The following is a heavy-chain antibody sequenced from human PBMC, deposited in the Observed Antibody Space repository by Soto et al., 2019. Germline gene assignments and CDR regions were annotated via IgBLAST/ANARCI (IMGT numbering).Heavy chain of an antibody. J-gene: IGHJ6*02. CDR2: IYYSGST. Sequence: SETLSLTCTVSGGSISSGGYYWSWIRQHPGKGLEWIGYIYYSGSTYYNPSLKSRVTISVDTSKNQFSLKLSSVTAADTAVYYCARDQGSLWFGAWGYYYGMDVWGQGTTVTVSS. CDR1: GGSISSGGYY. D-gene: IGHD3-10*01. V-gene: IGHV4-31*03. CDR3: ARDQGSLWFGAWGYYYGMDV.